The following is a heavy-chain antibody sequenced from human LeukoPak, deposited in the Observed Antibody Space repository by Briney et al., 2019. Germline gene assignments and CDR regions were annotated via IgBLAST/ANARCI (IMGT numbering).Heavy chain of an antibody. V-gene: IGHV1-2*06. CDR3: AREHGGYSYDGFDY. J-gene: IGHJ4*02. CDR2: INPNSGGT. D-gene: IGHD5-18*01. CDR1: GYTFTGYY. Sequence: GASVKVSCKASGYTFTGYYMHWVRQAPGQGLEWMGRINPNSGGTNHAQKFQGRVTMTRDTSISTAYMELSRLRSDDTAVYYCAREHGGYSYDGFDYWGQGTLVTVSS.